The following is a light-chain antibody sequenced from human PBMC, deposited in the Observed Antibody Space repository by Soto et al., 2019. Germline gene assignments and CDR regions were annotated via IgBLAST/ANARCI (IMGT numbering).Light chain of an antibody. V-gene: IGKV1-39*01. CDR1: QSISSY. Sequence: DIQMTQSPSSLSASVGDRVNITCRASQSISSYLNWYQQKPGKAPKLLVYAASRLQSGVPSRFSGTGSGTDFTLTISSLQPEDFATYYCQQCFRTPFTFGPGNKLDIK. CDR2: AAS. CDR3: QQCFRTPFT. J-gene: IGKJ3*01.